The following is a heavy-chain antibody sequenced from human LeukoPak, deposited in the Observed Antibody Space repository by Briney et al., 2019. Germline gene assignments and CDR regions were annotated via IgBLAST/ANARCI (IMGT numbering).Heavy chain of an antibody. CDR2: IRYDGSNK. J-gene: IGHJ6*03. CDR1: GFTFSSYG. Sequence: SGGSLRLSCAASGFTFSSYGMHWVRQAPGKGLEWVAFIRYDGSNKHYADSVKGRFTISRDNSKNTLYLQMNSLRAEDTAVYYCAKDMGRELPPYYYYYYMDVWGKGTTVTVSS. D-gene: IGHD1-26*01. V-gene: IGHV3-30*02. CDR3: AKDMGRELPPYYYYYYMDV.